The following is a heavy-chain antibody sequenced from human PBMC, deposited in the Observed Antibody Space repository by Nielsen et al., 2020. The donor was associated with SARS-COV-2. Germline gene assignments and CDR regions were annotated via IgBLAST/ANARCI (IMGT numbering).Heavy chain of an antibody. CDR3: AREGGTYYDILTGYYPSLRGYFDY. CDR2: INPNSGGT. Sequence: ASVKVSCKASGYTFTGYYMHWVRQAPGQGLEWMGRINPNSGGTNYAQKFQGRVTMTRDTSTSTVYMELSSLRSEDTAVYYCAREGGTYYDILTGYYPSLRGYFDYWGQGTLVTVSS. CDR1: GYTFTGYY. V-gene: IGHV1-2*06. J-gene: IGHJ4*02. D-gene: IGHD3-9*01.